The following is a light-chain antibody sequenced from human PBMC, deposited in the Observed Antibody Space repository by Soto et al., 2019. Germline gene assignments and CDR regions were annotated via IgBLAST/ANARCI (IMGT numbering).Light chain of an antibody. V-gene: IGLV2-14*01. Sequence: QSALTQPASVSGSPGQSITISFTGTSSDVGGYNYVSWYQQHPGKAPKLMIYDVSNRPSGVSNRFSGSKSGNTASLTISGLQAEDEADYYCSSYTSSSTPLVVFGGGTKLTVL. J-gene: IGLJ2*01. CDR1: SSDVGGYNY. CDR3: SSYTSSSTPLVV. CDR2: DVS.